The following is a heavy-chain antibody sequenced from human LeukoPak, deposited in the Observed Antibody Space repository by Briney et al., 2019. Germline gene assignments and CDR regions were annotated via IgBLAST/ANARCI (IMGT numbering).Heavy chain of an antibody. CDR1: GGSITVYY. CDR3: ARGGSRSYTSSTLDY. Sequence: PSETLSLTCSVSGGSITVYYWNWIRQSPGKGLEWIGSISYSGSTNYNPSLKSRVTISIDTTKTRFSLKVSSVSAADTAMYYCARGGSRSYTSSTLDYWGQGTLVTVSS. V-gene: IGHV4-59*12. D-gene: IGHD6-6*01. J-gene: IGHJ4*02. CDR2: ISYSGST.